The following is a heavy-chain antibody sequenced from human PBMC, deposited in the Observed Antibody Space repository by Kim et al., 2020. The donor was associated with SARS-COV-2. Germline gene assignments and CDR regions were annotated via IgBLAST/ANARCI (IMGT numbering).Heavy chain of an antibody. CDR2: IIPILGIA. V-gene: IGHV1-69*04. Sequence: SVKVSCKASGGTFSSYAISWVRQAPGQGLEWMGRIIPILGIANYAQKFQGRVTITADKSTSTAYMELSSLRSEDTAVYYCARDQGLWFGELLGYWGQGTLVTVSS. CDR3: ARDQGLWFGELLGY. D-gene: IGHD3-10*01. CDR1: GGTFSSYA. J-gene: IGHJ4*02.